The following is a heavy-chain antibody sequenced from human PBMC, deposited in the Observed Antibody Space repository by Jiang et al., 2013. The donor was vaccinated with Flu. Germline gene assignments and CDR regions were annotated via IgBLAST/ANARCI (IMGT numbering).Heavy chain of an antibody. CDR1: GGSISSSSYY. Sequence: SLTCTVSGGSISSSSYYWGWIRQPPGKGLEWIGSIYYSGSTYYNPSLKSRVTISVDTSKNQFSLKLSSVTAADTAVYYCARLSPSPYYYDSSGYYSLGWYFDLWGRGTLVTVSS. V-gene: IGHV4-39*01. CDR2: IYYSGST. J-gene: IGHJ2*01. D-gene: IGHD3-22*01. CDR3: ARLSPSPYYYDSSGYYSLGWYFDL.